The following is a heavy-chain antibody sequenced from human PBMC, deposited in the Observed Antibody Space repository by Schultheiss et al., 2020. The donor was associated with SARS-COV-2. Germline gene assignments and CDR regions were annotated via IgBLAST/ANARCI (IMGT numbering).Heavy chain of an antibody. J-gene: IGHJ5*02. Sequence: SETLSLTCTVSGGSISSSIYYWGWIRQPPGKGLEWIGYIYYSGSTYYNPSLKSRVTISVDTSKNQFSLKLSSVTAADTAVYYCARDVLTIGTGTYPFPWGQGTLVTVSS. CDR1: GGSISSSIYY. CDR3: ARDVLTIGTGTYPFP. D-gene: IGHD1-1*01. V-gene: IGHV4-31*03. CDR2: IYYSGST.